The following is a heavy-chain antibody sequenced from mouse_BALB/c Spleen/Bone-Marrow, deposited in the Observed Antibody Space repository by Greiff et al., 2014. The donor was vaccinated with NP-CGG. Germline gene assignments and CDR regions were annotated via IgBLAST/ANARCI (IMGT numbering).Heavy chain of an antibody. CDR3: ARITTATGAMDY. CDR1: GFSLTTYG. J-gene: IGHJ4*01. CDR2: LWADGST. D-gene: IGHD1-2*01. Sequence: VKLVESGPGLVAPSQSLSITCTVSGFSLTTYGVHWVRQPPGKGLEWLGVLWADGSTNYNSALMSRLSISKDNSKSQVFLKMNSLQTDDTAMYYCARITTATGAMDYWGQGTSVIVSS. V-gene: IGHV2-9*02.